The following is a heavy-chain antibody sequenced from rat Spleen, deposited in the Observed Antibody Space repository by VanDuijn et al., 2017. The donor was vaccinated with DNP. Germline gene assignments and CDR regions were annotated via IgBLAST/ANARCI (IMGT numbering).Heavy chain of an antibody. V-gene: IGHV5-7*01. CDR3: ARHRTIMPYYYAMDA. D-gene: IGHD1-12*01. CDR1: GFTFSDYY. Sequence: EVQLVESDGGLVQPGGSLKLSCAASGFTFSDYYMAWVRQVPTKGLEWVATISYYGSNTFYRDSVKGRFTISRDNAQSTLYLQMDSLRSEDTATYYCARHRTIMPYYYAMDAWGQGASVTVSS. J-gene: IGHJ4*01. CDR2: ISYYGSNT.